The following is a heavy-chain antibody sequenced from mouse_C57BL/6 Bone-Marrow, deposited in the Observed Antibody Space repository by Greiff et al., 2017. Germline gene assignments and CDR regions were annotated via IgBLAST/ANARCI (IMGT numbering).Heavy chain of an antibody. V-gene: IGHV1-81*01. Sequence: LVESGAELARPGASVKLSCKASGYTFTSYGISWVKQRPGQGLEWIGEIYPRSGNTYYNEKFKGKATLTADNSSSTAYMELRSLTSEDSAVYFCATSGGSTDWYFDVWGTGTTVTVSS. CDR1: GYTFTSYG. J-gene: IGHJ1*03. CDR2: IYPRSGNT. CDR3: ATSGGSTDWYFDV. D-gene: IGHD1-1*01.